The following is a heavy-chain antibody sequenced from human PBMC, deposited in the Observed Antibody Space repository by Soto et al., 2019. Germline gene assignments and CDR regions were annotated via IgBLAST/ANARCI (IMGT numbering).Heavy chain of an antibody. CDR1: GFTFSSYS. V-gene: IGHV3-48*02. CDR3: ARDRTDAFDI. CDR2: ISSSSSTI. Sequence: EVQLVESGGGLVQPGGSLRLSCAASGFTFSSYSMNWVRQAPGKGLEWVSYISSSSSTIYYADSVKGRFTISRDNAKNSQYLQMNSLRDEDTAVYYCARDRTDAFDIWGQGTMVTVSS. J-gene: IGHJ3*02.